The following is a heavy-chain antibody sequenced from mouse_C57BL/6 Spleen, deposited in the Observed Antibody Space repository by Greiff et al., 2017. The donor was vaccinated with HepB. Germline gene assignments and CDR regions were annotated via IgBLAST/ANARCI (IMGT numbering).Heavy chain of an antibody. CDR1: GYTFTSYW. J-gene: IGHJ4*01. Sequence: QVQLQQPGAELVKPGASVKLSCKASGYTFTSYWMQWVKQRPGQGLEWIGAIDPSDSYTNYNQKFKGKATLTVDTSSSTAYMQLSSLTSEDSAVYYCARRNYYGDYYAMDYWGQGTSVTVSS. V-gene: IGHV1-50*01. CDR2: IDPSDSYT. CDR3: ARRNYYGDYYAMDY. D-gene: IGHD1-1*01.